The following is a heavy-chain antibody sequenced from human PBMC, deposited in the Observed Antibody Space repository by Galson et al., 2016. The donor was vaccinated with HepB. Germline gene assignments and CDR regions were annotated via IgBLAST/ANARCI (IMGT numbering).Heavy chain of an antibody. D-gene: IGHD2-21*02. CDR1: GFTFSRYG. J-gene: IGHJ4*02. CDR2: ISYDGGDK. CDR3: AKLDCGRDCPRDD. V-gene: IGHV3-30*19. Sequence: SLRLSCAASGFTFSRYGMHWVRQAPGKGLEWVAVISYDGGDKHYADSVKGRFTVSRDNSKNTLFLQMNSLRVEDTAVYYCAKLDCGRDCPRDDWCQGTLVTVSS.